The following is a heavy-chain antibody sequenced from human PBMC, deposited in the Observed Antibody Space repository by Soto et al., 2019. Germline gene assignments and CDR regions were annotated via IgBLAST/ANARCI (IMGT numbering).Heavy chain of an antibody. CDR1: GFTLSSYA. CDR2: ISGSGTST. Sequence: TGGSLRLAWAASGFTLSSYAMSWVRQAPGKGLGWVAAISGSGTSTYYADSVKGRFTISKDNSKNTLYLQMNSLRAEDTAVYYCAKDRYSSSRIFDYWGQGTLVTVSS. D-gene: IGHD6-19*01. J-gene: IGHJ4*02. CDR3: AKDRYSSSRIFDY. V-gene: IGHV3-23*01.